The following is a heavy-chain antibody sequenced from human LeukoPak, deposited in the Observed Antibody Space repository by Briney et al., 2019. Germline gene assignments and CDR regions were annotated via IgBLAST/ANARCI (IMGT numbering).Heavy chain of an antibody. CDR2: ISSSGSTI. V-gene: IGHV3-48*03. J-gene: IGHJ4*02. CDR1: GFTFSSYE. Sequence: GGSLRLSCAASGFTFSSYEMNWVRQAPGKGLEWVSYISSSGSTIYYADSVKGRFTISRDNAKNTLYLQMNSLRAEDTAVYYCASRLSRTVAAKNYFDYWGQGTLVTVSS. D-gene: IGHD6-19*01. CDR3: ASRLSRTVAAKNYFDY.